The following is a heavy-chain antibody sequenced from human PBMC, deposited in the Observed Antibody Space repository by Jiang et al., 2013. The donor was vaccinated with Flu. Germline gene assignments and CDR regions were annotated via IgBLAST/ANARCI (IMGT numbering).Heavy chain of an antibody. J-gene: IGHJ4*02. CDR2: MNPNSGNT. V-gene: IGHV1-8*02. CDR1: GYTFTSYD. CDR3: ARGRSYLGIYYFDY. Sequence: SGAEVKKPGASVKVSCKASGYTFTSYDINWVRQATGQGLEWMGWMNPNSGNTGYAQKFQGRVTMTRNTSVSTAYMELSSLRSEDTAVYYCARGRSYLGIYYFDYWGQGTLVTVSS. D-gene: IGHD1-26*01.